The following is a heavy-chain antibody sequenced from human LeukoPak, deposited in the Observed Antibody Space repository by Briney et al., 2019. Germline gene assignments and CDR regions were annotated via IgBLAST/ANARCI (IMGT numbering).Heavy chain of an antibody. D-gene: IGHD3-10*01. CDR3: ARDRYINGRFGEIGH. J-gene: IGHJ1*01. CDR1: GFTFNSYT. CDR2: ITSSSTYI. Sequence: GRSLRLSCAAWGFTFNSYTMNWVRQAPGKGLEWVSFITSSSTYIYYADSEKGRFTISRDNAKNLLYLQMNSLRAEDTAMYYCARDRYINGRFGEIGHWGQGTLVIVSS. V-gene: IGHV3-21*06.